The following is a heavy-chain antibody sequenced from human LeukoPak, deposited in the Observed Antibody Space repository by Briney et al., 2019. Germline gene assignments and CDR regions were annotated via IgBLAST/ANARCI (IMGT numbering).Heavy chain of an antibody. D-gene: IGHD3-10*01. V-gene: IGHV4-34*01. CDR2: INHSGST. Sequence: SETLSLTCAVYGESFSGYYWSWIRQPPGKGLEWIGEINHSGSTDYNPSLKSRVTIFVDTSKNQFYLKLSSLTAADTAVYYCARAGDYYGSGSYHWFDPWGQGTLVTVSS. CDR3: ARAGDYYGSGSYHWFDP. J-gene: IGHJ5*02. CDR1: GESFSGYY.